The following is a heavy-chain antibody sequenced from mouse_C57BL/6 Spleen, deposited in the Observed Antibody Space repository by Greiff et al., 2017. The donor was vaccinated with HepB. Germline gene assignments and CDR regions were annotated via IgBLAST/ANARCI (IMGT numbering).Heavy chain of an antibody. Sequence: EVQLQQSGAELVRPGASVKLSCTASGFNIKDDYMHWVKQRPEQGLEWIGWIDPENGDTEYASKFQGKATITADTSSNTAYLQLSSLTSEDTAVYYCTTCGTGNWGQGTTLTVSS. CDR1: GFNIKDDY. CDR3: TTCGTGN. CDR2: IDPENGDT. J-gene: IGHJ2*01. V-gene: IGHV14-4*01. D-gene: IGHD3-3*01.